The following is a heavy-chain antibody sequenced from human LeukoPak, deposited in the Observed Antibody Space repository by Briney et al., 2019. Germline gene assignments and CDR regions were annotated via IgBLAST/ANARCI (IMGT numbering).Heavy chain of an antibody. CDR1: GFTFSSYA. CDR3: AKEGWSHFDY. J-gene: IGHJ4*02. V-gene: IGHV3-23*01. CDR2: ISGSGGST. D-gene: IGHD2-8*01. Sequence: GGSLRLSCAASGFTFSSYAMSWVRQAPGKGLEWVSAISGSGGSTYSAVSVKARFTISRDNSKNTLYLQMNSLRAEDTAVYYCAKEGWSHFDYWGQGTLVTVSS.